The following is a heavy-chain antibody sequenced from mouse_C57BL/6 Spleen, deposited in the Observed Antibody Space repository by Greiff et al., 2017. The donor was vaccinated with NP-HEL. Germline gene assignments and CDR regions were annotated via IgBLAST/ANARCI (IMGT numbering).Heavy chain of an antibody. CDR2: IDPSDSET. D-gene: IGHD1-1*01. CDR1: GYTFTSYW. J-gene: IGHJ4*01. CDR3: ARGVTTVVARGDYAMDY. Sequence: QVQLQQPGAELVRPGSSVKLSCKASGYTFTSYWMHWVKQRPIQGLEWIGNIDPSDSETHYNQKFKDKATLTVDKSSSTAYMQLSSLTSEDSAVYYCARGVTTVVARGDYAMDYWGQGTSVTVSS. V-gene: IGHV1-52*01.